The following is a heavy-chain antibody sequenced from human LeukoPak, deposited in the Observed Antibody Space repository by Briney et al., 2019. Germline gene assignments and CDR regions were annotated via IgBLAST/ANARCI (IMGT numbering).Heavy chain of an antibody. CDR2: IYHSGST. V-gene: IGHV4-4*02. Sequence: SGTLSLTCAVSGGSISSSNWWSWVRQPPGKGLEWIGEIYHSGSTNYNPSLKSRVTISVDKSKNQFSLKLSSVTAADTAVYYCARASGYDFWSGYQGPIDYWGQGTLVTVSS. J-gene: IGHJ4*02. D-gene: IGHD3-3*01. CDR3: ARASGYDFWSGYQGPIDY. CDR1: GGSISSSNW.